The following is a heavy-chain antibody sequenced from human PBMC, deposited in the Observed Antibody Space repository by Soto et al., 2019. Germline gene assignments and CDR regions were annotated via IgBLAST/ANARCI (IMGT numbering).Heavy chain of an antibody. CDR1: GGSISSSSYY. CDR3: ARNRRAGSGSYYKDWFDP. J-gene: IGHJ5*02. V-gene: IGHV4-39*01. Sequence: PSETLSLTCTVSGGSISSSSYYWGWIRQPPGKGLEWIGSIYYSGSTYYNPSLKSRVTISVDTSKNQFSLKLSSVTAADTAVYYCARNRRAGSGSYYKDWFDPWGQGTLVTVSS. D-gene: IGHD3-10*01. CDR2: IYYSGST.